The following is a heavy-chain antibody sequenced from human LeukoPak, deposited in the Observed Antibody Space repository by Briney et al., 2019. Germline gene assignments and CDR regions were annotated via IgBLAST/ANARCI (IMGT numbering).Heavy chain of an antibody. D-gene: IGHD1-26*01. Sequence: GGSLRLSCAASGFTFTNYNMDWVRQAPGKGLEWVSSITSSGRYIDYADSVKGRFTISRDNAKNSLYLQMNSLRAEDTAVYYCARERGSYTLEYWGQGTLVTVSS. CDR3: ARERGSYTLEY. CDR2: ITSSGRYI. J-gene: IGHJ4*02. CDR1: GFTFTNYN. V-gene: IGHV3-21*01.